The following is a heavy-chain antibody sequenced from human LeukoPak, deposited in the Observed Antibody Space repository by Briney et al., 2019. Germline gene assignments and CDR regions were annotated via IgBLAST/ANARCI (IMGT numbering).Heavy chain of an antibody. J-gene: IGHJ4*02. CDR3: AREVVDTAMMYYFDY. CDR2: ISGSGGST. CDR1: GFTFSSYT. D-gene: IGHD5-18*01. Sequence: GGSLRLSCAASGFTFSSYTMSWVRQGPGKGLEWVSTISGSGGSTYYADSVKGRFTISRDNAKNSLYLQMNSLRAEDTAVYYCAREVVDTAMMYYFDYWGQGTLVTVSS. V-gene: IGHV3-23*01.